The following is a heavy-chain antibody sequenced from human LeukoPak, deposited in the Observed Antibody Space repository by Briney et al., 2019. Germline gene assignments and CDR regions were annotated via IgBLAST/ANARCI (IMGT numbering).Heavy chain of an antibody. V-gene: IGHV3-74*01. CDR1: GFTFSSHW. Sequence: GGSLRLSCEASGFTFSSHWMHWVRQVPGKGLVWVARIRGDENEIDYADSVKGRFTISRDNAKNTLYLQMNSLRVEDTDVYFCARGHVPGSTRHWDFWGQGTLVTVSS. CDR2: IRGDENEI. J-gene: IGHJ4*02. CDR3: ARGHVPGSTRHWDF. D-gene: IGHD3-10*01.